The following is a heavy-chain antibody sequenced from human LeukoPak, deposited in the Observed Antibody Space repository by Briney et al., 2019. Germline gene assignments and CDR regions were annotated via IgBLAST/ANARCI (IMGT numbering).Heavy chain of an antibody. J-gene: IGHJ4*02. CDR3: ARSHGSGSYYNLNDY. D-gene: IGHD3-10*01. V-gene: IGHV4-61*01. CDR1: GYSISSGYY. CDR2: IYYSGST. Sequence: QTSETLSLTCTVSGYSISSGYYWGWIRQPPGKGLEWIGYIYYSGSTNYNPSLRSRVTISVDTSKSQFSLKLSSVTAADTAVYYCARSHGSGSYYNLNDYWGQGNLVTVSS.